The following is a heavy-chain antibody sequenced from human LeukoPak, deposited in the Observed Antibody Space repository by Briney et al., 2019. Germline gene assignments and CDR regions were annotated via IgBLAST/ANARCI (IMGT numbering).Heavy chain of an antibody. CDR1: GYTFTGYY. J-gene: IGHJ4*02. D-gene: IGHD6-19*01. Sequence: ASVKVSCKASGYTFTGYYMHWVRQAPGQGLEWMGWINPTSGGTKYAQKFQGRVTVTRDTSISTAYMELSRLTSDDTAVYYCARGYSNGWSLIDYWGQGTLVTVSS. CDR3: ARGYSNGWSLIDY. CDR2: INPTSGGT. V-gene: IGHV1-2*02.